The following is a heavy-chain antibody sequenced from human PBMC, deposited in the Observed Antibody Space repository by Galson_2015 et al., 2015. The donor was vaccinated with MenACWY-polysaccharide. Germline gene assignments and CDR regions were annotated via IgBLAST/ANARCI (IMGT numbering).Heavy chain of an antibody. D-gene: IGHD4-17*01. CDR2: INPNSGGT. V-gene: IGHV1-2*02. J-gene: IGHJ4*02. CDR3: ARAYVATVTTDYFDY. Sequence: SVKVSCKASGYTLTGYYMHWVRQAPGQGLEWMGWINPNSGGTNYAQKFQGRVTMTRDTSISTAYMELSRLRSDDTAVYYCARAYVATVTTDYFDYWGQGTLVTVSS. CDR1: GYTLTGYY.